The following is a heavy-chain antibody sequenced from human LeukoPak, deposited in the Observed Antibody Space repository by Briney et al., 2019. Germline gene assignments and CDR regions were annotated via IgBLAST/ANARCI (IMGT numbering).Heavy chain of an antibody. J-gene: IGHJ3*02. CDR3: ARVMAAIWPHDAFDI. D-gene: IGHD2-2*01. V-gene: IGHV4-39*07. CDR2: IYHSGST. CDR1: GGSISSGSYY. Sequence: PSQTLSLTCTVSGGSISSGSYYWGWIRQPPGKGLEWIGSIYHSGSTYYNPSLKSRVTISVDTSKHQFSLKLSSVTAADTAVYYCARVMAAIWPHDAFDIWGQGTMVTVSS.